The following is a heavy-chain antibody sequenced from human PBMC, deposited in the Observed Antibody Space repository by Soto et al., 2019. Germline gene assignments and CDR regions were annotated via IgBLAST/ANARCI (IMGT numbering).Heavy chain of an antibody. CDR3: ARGRGGRNLGYYYGMDV. V-gene: IGHV3-33*01. D-gene: IGHD3-16*01. CDR2: IWYDGSNK. J-gene: IGHJ6*02. Sequence: QVQLVESGGGVVQPGRSLRLSCAASGFTFSSYGMHWVRQAPGKGLEWVAVIWYDGSNKYYADSVKGRFTISRDNSKNTLYLQMNSLRAEDTAVYYCARGRGGRNLGYYYGMDVWGQGTTVTVSS. CDR1: GFTFSSYG.